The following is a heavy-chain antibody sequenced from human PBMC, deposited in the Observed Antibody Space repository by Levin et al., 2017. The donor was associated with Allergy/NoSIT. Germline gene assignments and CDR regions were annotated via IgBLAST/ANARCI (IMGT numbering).Heavy chain of an antibody. D-gene: IGHD3-16*01. CDR1: GFSLTHVGVG. CDR3: VHAFSTWFGGTSHPPTFPFDY. CDR2: IYWDDDR. J-gene: IGHJ4*02. Sequence: SGPTLVKPTQTLTLTCSFSGFSLTHVGVGVGWIRQPPGKALEWLALIYWDDDRRYNPSLKNRLTIPKDTSKHEVVLTMANMDPGDTGTYYCVHAFSTWFGGTSHPPTFPFDYWGPGILVAVSS. V-gene: IGHV2-5*02.